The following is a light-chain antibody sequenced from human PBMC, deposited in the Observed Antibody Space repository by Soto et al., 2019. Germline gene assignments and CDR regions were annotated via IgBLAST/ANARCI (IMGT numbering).Light chain of an antibody. CDR3: QHYNSYPWT. J-gene: IGKJ1*01. Sequence: DIQMTQSPSTLSASVGDRVTITCRASQFISSWLAWYQQKPGKVPKLLIFHASNLESGVPSRFSGSGSGTEFTLPISSLQPDDFATYYCQHYNSYPWTFGQGTKVEI. V-gene: IGKV1-5*01. CDR1: QFISSW. CDR2: HAS.